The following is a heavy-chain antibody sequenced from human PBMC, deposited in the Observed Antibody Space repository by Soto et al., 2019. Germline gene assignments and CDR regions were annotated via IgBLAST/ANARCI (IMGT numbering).Heavy chain of an antibody. J-gene: IGHJ4*02. Sequence: SLRLSCAASGFTFSSYGMHWVRQAPGKGLEWVAVISYDGSNKYYADSVKGRFTISRDNSKNTLYLQMNSLRAEDTAVYYCAKEIQQWLVPDYWGQGTLVTVSS. D-gene: IGHD6-19*01. CDR1: GFTFSSYG. CDR2: ISYDGSNK. CDR3: AKEIQQWLVPDY. V-gene: IGHV3-30*18.